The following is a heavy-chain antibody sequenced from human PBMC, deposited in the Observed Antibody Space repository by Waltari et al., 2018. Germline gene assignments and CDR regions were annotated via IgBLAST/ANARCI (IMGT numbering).Heavy chain of an antibody. CDR3: AKGPRDYYDSSGYYYAPPFDY. CDR2: ISGSGGST. J-gene: IGHJ4*02. CDR1: GFTFSSYA. Sequence: EVQLLESGGGLVQPGGSLRLSCAASGFTFSSYAMSWVRQAPGKGLEWVSAISGSGGSTYYADSVKVRFTISRDNSKNTLYLQMNSLRAEDTAVYYCAKGPRDYYDSSGYYYAPPFDYWGQGTLVTVSS. D-gene: IGHD3-22*01. V-gene: IGHV3-23*01.